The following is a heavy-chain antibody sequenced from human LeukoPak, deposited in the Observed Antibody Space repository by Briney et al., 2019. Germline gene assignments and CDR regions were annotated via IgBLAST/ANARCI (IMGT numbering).Heavy chain of an antibody. CDR3: AKSWGTAAAGTDY. CDR1: GFTFSSYT. V-gene: IGHV3-23*01. D-gene: IGHD6-13*01. Sequence: GGSLRLSCAASGFTFSSYTMSWVRQAPGKGPEWVSAISGSGGITYYADSVKGRFTISRDNSKNTLYLQMNSLRDEDTAVYYCAKSWGTAAAGTDYWGQGTLVTVSS. J-gene: IGHJ4*02. CDR2: ISGSGGIT.